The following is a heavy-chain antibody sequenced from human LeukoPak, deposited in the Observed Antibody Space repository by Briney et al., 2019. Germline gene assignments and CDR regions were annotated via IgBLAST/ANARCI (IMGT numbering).Heavy chain of an antibody. J-gene: IGHJ3*02. CDR1: GFTFSSYS. V-gene: IGHV3-21*01. CDR3: ARDQYCGGDCYSADAFDI. CDR2: ISSSSSYI. Sequence: GGSLRLSCAASGFTFSSYSMNWVRQAPGKGLEWVSSISSSSSYIYYADSVKGRFTISRDNAKNSLYLQMNSLRAEDTAVYYCARDQYCGGDCYSADAFDIWGQGTMVTVSS. D-gene: IGHD2-21*02.